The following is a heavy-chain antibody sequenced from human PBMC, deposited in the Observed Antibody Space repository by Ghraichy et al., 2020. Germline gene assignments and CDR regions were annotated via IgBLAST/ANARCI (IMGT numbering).Heavy chain of an antibody. Sequence: GESLNISCAASGFTFSPYGMNWVRQAPGKGLEWVASISSSSNYIHYAASVKSRFTISRDNTRSSLFLQMHDLRAEDTAVYYCARERGSGAYFYGLDVWGQGTTVTVSS. CDR1: GFTFSPYG. J-gene: IGHJ6*02. CDR2: ISSSSNYI. CDR3: ARERGSGAYFYGLDV. V-gene: IGHV3-21*01. D-gene: IGHD1-26*01.